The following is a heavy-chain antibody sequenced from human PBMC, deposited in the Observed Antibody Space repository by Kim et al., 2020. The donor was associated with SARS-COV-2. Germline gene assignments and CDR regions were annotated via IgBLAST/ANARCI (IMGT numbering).Heavy chain of an antibody. V-gene: IGHV3-21*01. Sequence: GGSLRLSCAASGFTFSSYSMNWVRQAPGKGLEWVSSISSSSSYIYYADSVKGRFTISRDNAKNSLYLQMNSLRAEDTAVYYCARDVGGGRYDSSGSDYWGQGTLVTVSS. CDR3: ARDVGGGRYDSSGSDY. J-gene: IGHJ4*02. D-gene: IGHD3-22*01. CDR1: GFTFSSYS. CDR2: ISSSSSYI.